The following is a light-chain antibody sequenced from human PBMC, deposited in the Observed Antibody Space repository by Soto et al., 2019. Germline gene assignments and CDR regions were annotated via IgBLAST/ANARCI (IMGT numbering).Light chain of an antibody. CDR1: SSDVGYYDY. V-gene: IGLV2-8*01. Sequence: QSALTQPPCASGFRGQSVTISCTGTSSDVGYYDYVSWYQQHPGKAPKLVIYEVTKRPSGVPDRVSASKSGNTASLTVSGLRAEDEADYYCSSYAGSNNFVFGSGTKVTVL. CDR3: SSYAGSNNFV. J-gene: IGLJ1*01. CDR2: EVT.